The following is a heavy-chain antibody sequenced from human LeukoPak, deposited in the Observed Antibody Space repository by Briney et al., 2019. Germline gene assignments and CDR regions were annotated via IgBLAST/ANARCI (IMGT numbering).Heavy chain of an antibody. CDR3: ARQTGSGLFILP. CDR2: IYYSGST. CDR1: GSSISSYY. Sequence: SETLSLTCTVSGSSISSYYWSWIRQPPGKGLEWIGYIYYSGSTNYNPSLKSRVTISVDTSKNQFSLKLTSVTAADTAVYYCARQTGSGLFILPGGQGTLVTVSS. J-gene: IGHJ4*02. V-gene: IGHV4-59*08. D-gene: IGHD3/OR15-3a*01.